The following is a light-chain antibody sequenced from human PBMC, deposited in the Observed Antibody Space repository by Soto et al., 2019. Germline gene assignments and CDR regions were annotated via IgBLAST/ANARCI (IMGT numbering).Light chain of an antibody. J-gene: IGKJ3*01. CDR3: QQYNSYPFN. Sequence: DIQMTQSPSTLSASVGDRVTITCRASQSISSWLAGYQQKPGKAPKPLIYKASSLESVVPSRFSGSGSGTEFTLTISILQPDDCATYYCQQYNSYPFNFGPGTTVDIK. CDR1: QSISSW. CDR2: KAS. V-gene: IGKV1-5*03.